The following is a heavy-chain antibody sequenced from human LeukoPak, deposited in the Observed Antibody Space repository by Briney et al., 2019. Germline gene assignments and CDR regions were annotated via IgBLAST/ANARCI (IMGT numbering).Heavy chain of an antibody. CDR1: GYTVTSYG. D-gene: IGHD3-22*01. V-gene: IGHV1-18*01. J-gene: IGHJ4*02. Sequence: ASVKVSCKASGYTVTSYGISWVRQAPGQGLEWMGWISAYNGNTNYAQKLQGRVTMTTDTSTSTAYMELRSLRSDDTAVYYCARARDYDSNPDYWGQGTLVTVSS. CDR2: ISAYNGNT. CDR3: ARARDYDSNPDY.